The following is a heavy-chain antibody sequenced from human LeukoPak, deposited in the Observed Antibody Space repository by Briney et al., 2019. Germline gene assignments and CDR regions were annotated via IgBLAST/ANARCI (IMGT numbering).Heavy chain of an antibody. V-gene: IGHV4-59*08. CDR3: ARLTHTYYDFWSGYYFDP. Sequence: SETLSLTCTVSGGSISSYYWSWLRQPPGKGLEWIGYIYYSGTTNYNPSLKSRVTISVDTSKNQFSLKLSSVTAADTAVYYCARLTHTYYDFWSGYYFDPWGQGTLVTVSS. CDR1: GGSISSYY. CDR2: IYYSGTT. J-gene: IGHJ5*02. D-gene: IGHD3-3*01.